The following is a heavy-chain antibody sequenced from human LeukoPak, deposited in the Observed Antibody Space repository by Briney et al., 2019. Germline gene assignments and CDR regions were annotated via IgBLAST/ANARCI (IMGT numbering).Heavy chain of an antibody. J-gene: IGHJ4*02. Sequence: ASVKVSCKASGGTFSSYAISWVRQAPGQGLEWMGGIIPIFGTANYAQKFQGRVTITADKFTSTAYMELSSLRSEDTAVYYCAISGSGSLDYWGQGTLVTVSS. D-gene: IGHD3-10*01. V-gene: IGHV1-69*06. CDR3: AISGSGSLDY. CDR2: IIPIFGTA. CDR1: GGTFSSYA.